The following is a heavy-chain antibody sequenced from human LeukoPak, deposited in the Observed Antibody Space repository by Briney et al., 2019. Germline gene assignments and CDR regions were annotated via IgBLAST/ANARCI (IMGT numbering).Heavy chain of an antibody. V-gene: IGHV2-5*01. CDR1: GYSLGTNREG. J-gene: IGHJ4*02. CDR2: IYCYDNE. CDR3: VHRNSKANLYGFAY. D-gene: IGHD2-8*01. Sequence: SGPTLSHPTPPLTLTFTFSGYSLGTNREGVGWIRQPPGKALDWLALIYCYDNERYSPSLMVRLTITKDTSKNQVVLTMTNIYPVDTATYFCVHRNSKANLYGFAYWGQGTLVTVSS.